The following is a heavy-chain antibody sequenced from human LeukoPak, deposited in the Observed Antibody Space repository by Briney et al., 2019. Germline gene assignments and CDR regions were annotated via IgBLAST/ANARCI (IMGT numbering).Heavy chain of an antibody. CDR1: GFTFSSYS. J-gene: IGHJ4*02. CDR3: AREGGPHIVVVPAATDY. D-gene: IGHD2-2*01. V-gene: IGHV3-48*01. Sequence: PGGSLRLSCAASGFTFSSYSMNWVRQAPGKGLEWVSYISSSSSTIYYADSVKGRFTISRDNAKNSLYLQMNSLRAEDTAVYYCAREGGPHIVVVPAATDYWGQGTLVTVSS. CDR2: ISSSSSTI.